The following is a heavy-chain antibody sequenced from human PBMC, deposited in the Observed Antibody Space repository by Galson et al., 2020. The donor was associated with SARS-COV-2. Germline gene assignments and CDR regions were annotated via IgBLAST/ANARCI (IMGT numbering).Heavy chain of an antibody. V-gene: IGHV1-46*01. J-gene: IGHJ4*02. Sequence: ASVKVSCKASGYTLTSYHMHWVRQAPGQGLEWMGIFNPSSVTTRYAQKFQGRVTMTRDTYTSTVYMELSSLRSEDTAVYYCARGGETCSSTTCFIVDDYWGQGTLVTVSS. CDR3: ARGGETCSSTTCFIVDDY. CDR2: FNPSSVTT. CDR1: GYTLTSYH. D-gene: IGHD2-2*01.